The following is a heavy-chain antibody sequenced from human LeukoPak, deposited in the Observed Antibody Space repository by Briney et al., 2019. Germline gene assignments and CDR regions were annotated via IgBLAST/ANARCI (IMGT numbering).Heavy chain of an antibody. D-gene: IGHD2-2*01. Sequence: PGGSLRLSCAASGFTFSTFAMIWVRQPPGKGLEWVSSIFPSGGEIHYADSVRGRFTISRDNSKSTLSLQMNSLRAEDTAVYYCAREEYCSSTSCYAPYFDYWGQGTLVTVSS. V-gene: IGHV3-23*01. CDR1: GFTFSTFA. CDR3: AREEYCSSTSCYAPYFDY. CDR2: IFPSGGEI. J-gene: IGHJ4*02.